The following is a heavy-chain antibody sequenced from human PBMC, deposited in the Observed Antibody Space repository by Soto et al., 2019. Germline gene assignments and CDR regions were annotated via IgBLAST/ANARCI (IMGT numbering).Heavy chain of an antibody. J-gene: IGHJ4*02. CDR1: GGTFNNYA. CDR3: ARGGVDVVAASAFDY. CDR2: IIPIIGTA. D-gene: IGHD5-12*01. V-gene: IGHV1-69*01. Sequence: QVQLVQSGAEVKKPGSSVKVSCKASGGTFNNYAISWVRQAPGQGLEWMGGIIPIIGTADYAHKFQGRLAISADESTGTTFMELSSLRSEDTALYYCARGGVDVVAASAFDYWVQGTLVTVSS.